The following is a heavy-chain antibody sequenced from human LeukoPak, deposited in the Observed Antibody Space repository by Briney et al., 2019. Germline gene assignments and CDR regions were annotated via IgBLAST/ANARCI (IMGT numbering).Heavy chain of an antibody. J-gene: IGHJ4*02. CDR1: GFTFSSYG. D-gene: IGHD2-15*01. CDR3: AKDGEAYCSGGSCWYYFDY. CDR2: ISYDGSNK. Sequence: GGSLRLSCAASGFTFSSYGMHWVRQAPGKGLEGVAVISYDGSNKYYADSVKGRFTISRDNSKNTLYLQMNSLRAEDTAVYYCAKDGEAYCSGGSCWYYFDYWGQGTLVTVSS. V-gene: IGHV3-30*18.